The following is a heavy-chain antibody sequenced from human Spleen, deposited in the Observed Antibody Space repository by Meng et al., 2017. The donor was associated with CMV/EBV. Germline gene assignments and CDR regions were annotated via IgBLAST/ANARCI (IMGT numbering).Heavy chain of an antibody. J-gene: IGHJ3*02. CDR3: ARGRRYQPLWGDVLDI. CDR2: ISSSRSYI. D-gene: IGHD2-2*01. CDR1: FSFSTYA. V-gene: IGHV3-21*01. Sequence: FSFSTYASHWVRQAPGKGLEWVSSISSSRSYIYYADSVKGRFTISRDNAKNSLYIQLTSLRAEDTAVYYCARGRRYQPLWGDVLDIWGQGTMVTVSS.